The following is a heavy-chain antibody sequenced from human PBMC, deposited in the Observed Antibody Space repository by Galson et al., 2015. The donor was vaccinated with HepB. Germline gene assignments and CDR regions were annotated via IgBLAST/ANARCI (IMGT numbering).Heavy chain of an antibody. CDR2: IRTKTDGGTT. D-gene: IGHD7-27*01. CDR1: GFTFNNAW. Sequence: SLRLSCAASGFTFNNAWMNWVCQAPGRGLEWVGRIRTKTDGGTTDYTAPVKGRFTISRDDSKNTLYLQMTSLKTEDTAVYFCTAQKLGRGAFDIWGQGTMVTVSS. CDR3: TAQKLGRGAFDI. V-gene: IGHV3-15*01. J-gene: IGHJ3*02.